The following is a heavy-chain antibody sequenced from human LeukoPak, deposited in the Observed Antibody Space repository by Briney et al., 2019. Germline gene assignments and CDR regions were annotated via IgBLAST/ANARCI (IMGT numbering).Heavy chain of an antibody. CDR3: ARDRHDSSGAFDY. V-gene: IGHV1-8*01. CDR2: MNPNRGNT. Sequence: ASVKVSCKASGYTFTSYDINWVRQATGQSLEWMGWMNPNRGNTGYAQKFQGRVTMTRNTSISTAYMELSSLRSEDTAVYYCARDRHDSSGAFDYWGQGTLVTVSS. D-gene: IGHD3-22*01. J-gene: IGHJ4*02. CDR1: GYTFTSYD.